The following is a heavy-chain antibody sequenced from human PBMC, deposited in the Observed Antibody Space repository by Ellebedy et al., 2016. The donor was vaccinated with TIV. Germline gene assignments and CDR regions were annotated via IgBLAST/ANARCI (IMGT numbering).Heavy chain of an antibody. Sequence: GESLKISXAASGFTFSSYWMHWVRQAPGKGLVWVSRINSDGSSTSYADSVKGRFTISRDNAKNTLYLQMNSLRAEDTAVYYCARDPGRDGYNWDDYWGQGTLVTVSS. D-gene: IGHD5-24*01. V-gene: IGHV3-74*01. CDR1: GFTFSSYW. CDR3: ARDPGRDGYNWDDY. CDR2: INSDGSST. J-gene: IGHJ4*02.